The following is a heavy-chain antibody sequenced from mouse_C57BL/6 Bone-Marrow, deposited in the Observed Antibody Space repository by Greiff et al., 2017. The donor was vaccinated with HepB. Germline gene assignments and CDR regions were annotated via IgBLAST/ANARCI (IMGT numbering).Heavy chain of an antibody. J-gene: IGHJ3*01. CDR1: GFNIKNTY. V-gene: IGHV14-3*01. D-gene: IGHD5-5*01. CDR3: ARAGDLPHEAWFAY. CDR2: IDPANGNT. Sequence: EVKLVESVAELVRPGASVKLSCTASGFNIKNTYMHWVKQRPEQGLEWIGRIDPANGNTKYAPKFQGKATITADTSSNTAYLQLSSLTSEDTAIYYCARAGDLPHEAWFAYWGQGTLVTVSA.